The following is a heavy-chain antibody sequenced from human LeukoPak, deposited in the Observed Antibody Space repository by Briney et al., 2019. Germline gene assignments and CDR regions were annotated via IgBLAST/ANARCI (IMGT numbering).Heavy chain of an antibody. D-gene: IGHD1-7*01. CDR3: ARDLGTTTNHYYYMDV. CDR2: IYYSGST. V-gene: IGHV4-61*01. J-gene: IGHJ6*03. CDR1: GGSISSSSYY. Sequence: SETLSLTCTVSGGSISSSSYYWGRIRQPPGKGLEWIGYIYYSGSTNYNPSLKSRVTISVDTSKNQFSLKLSSVTAADTAVYYCARDLGTTTNHYYYMDVWGKGTTVTVSS.